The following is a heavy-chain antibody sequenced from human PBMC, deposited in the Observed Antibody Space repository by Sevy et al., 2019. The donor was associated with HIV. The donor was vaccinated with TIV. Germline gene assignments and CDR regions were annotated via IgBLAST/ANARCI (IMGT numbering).Heavy chain of an antibody. CDR2: ISSRNIYI. J-gene: IGHJ4*02. CDR3: ARGVGVVGGVIDS. V-gene: IGHV3-21*01. Sequence: GGSLILSCAASGFTFSSYSMNWVRQAPGKGLEWVSSISSRNIYIYYVDSVKGRFTISRDNVKNSLDLQMNSLRAEDTAVYYCARGVGVVGGVIDSWGQGTLVTVSS. D-gene: IGHD3-10*01. CDR1: GFTFSSYS.